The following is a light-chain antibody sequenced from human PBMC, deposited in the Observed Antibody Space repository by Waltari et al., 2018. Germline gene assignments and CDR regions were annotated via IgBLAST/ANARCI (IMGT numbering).Light chain of an antibody. Sequence: EIVMTQSPATLSVSAGERATLSCRASQSVGSNLAWYQQRPGQAPRLRIYDATTRATGIPARFSGSGSGTEFTLTISSLQSEDFAVYYCQQYYSIPYTFGQGTKLEIK. J-gene: IGKJ2*01. CDR3: QQYYSIPYT. V-gene: IGKV3-15*01. CDR2: DAT. CDR1: QSVGSN.